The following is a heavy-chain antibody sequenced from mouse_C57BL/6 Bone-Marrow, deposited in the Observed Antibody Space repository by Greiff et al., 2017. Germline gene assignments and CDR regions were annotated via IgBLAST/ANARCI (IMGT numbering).Heavy chain of an antibody. Sequence: QVQLQQPGAELVKPGASVKLSCKASGYTFTSYWMHWVKQRPGQGLEWIGMIHPNSGSTNYNEKLKSKATLTVDKSSSTAYMQLSSLTSEDSAVYYCARDCSSSYGYYDYWGQGTTLTVSS. CDR3: ARDCSSSYGYYDY. D-gene: IGHD1-1*01. J-gene: IGHJ2*01. V-gene: IGHV1-64*01. CDR1: GYTFTSYW. CDR2: IHPNSGST.